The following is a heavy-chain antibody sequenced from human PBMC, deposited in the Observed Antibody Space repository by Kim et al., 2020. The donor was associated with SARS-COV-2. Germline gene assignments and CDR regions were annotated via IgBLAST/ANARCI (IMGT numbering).Heavy chain of an antibody. Sequence: SVKVSCKASGGTFSSYAISWVRQAPGQGLEWMGGIIPIFGTANYAQKFQGRVTITADESTSTAYMELSSLRSEDTAVYYCARGTIFRGYSYGPYYYYGMDVWGQGTTVTVSS. D-gene: IGHD5-18*01. CDR1: GGTFSSYA. V-gene: IGHV1-69*13. CDR3: ARGTIFRGYSYGPYYYYGMDV. CDR2: IIPIFGTA. J-gene: IGHJ6*02.